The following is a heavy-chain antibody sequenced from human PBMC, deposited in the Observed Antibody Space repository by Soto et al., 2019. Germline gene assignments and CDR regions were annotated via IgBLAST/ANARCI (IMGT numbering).Heavy chain of an antibody. CDR3: ARVFFGPVPAASFDY. CDR2: IYYSGST. V-gene: IGHV4-31*03. CDR1: GGSISSGGYY. D-gene: IGHD2-2*01. J-gene: IGHJ4*02. Sequence: PSETLSLTCTVSGGSISSGGYYWSWIRQHPGKGLEWIGYIYYSGSTYYNPSLKSRVTISVDTSKNQFSLKLSSVTAADTAVYYCARVFFGPVPAASFDYWGQGTLVTVSS.